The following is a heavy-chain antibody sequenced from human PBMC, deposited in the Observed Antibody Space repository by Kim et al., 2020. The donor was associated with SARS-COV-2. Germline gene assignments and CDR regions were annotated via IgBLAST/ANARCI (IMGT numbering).Heavy chain of an antibody. Sequence: SETLSLTCTVSGGSISGYHWSWIRQSPGRGLEWIGYIYYSGNTNYRPSLKSRVTISIDTSKNQFSLKLRSVTAADTAVYYCARGTYDYAWGSYRFVYWGQGTLVTVSS. J-gene: IGHJ4*02. CDR3: ARGTYDYAWGSYRFVY. CDR2: IYYSGNT. V-gene: IGHV4-59*01. CDR1: GGSISGYH. D-gene: IGHD3-16*02.